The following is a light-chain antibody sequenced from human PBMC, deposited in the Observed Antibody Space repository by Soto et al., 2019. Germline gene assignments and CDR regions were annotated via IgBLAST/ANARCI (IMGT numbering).Light chain of an antibody. CDR1: SSDVGGYNY. J-gene: IGLJ1*01. CDR3: SSYAGSYIWV. Sequence: QSVLTQPPSASGSPGQSVTISCTGTSSDVGGYNYVSWYQQHPGKAPKLMIYEVSKRPSGVPDRFSGSKSGNTASLTVSGLQAEDEADYYCSSYAGSYIWVFGTVTKVTVL. CDR2: EVS. V-gene: IGLV2-8*01.